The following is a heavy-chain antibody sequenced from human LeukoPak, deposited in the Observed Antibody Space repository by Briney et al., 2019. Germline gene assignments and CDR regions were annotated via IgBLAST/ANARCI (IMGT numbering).Heavy chain of an antibody. J-gene: IGHJ6*03. CDR3: ARVKADYYYYYMDV. V-gene: IGHV4-4*02. CDR2: IYHSGST. Sequence: PSETLSLTCAVSGGSISSSNWWSWVRQPPGKGLEWIGEIYHSGSTNYNPSLKSRVTISVDKSKNQFSLKLSSVTAADTAVYYCARVKADYYYYYMDVWGKGTTVTVSS. D-gene: IGHD2-15*01. CDR1: GGSISSSNW.